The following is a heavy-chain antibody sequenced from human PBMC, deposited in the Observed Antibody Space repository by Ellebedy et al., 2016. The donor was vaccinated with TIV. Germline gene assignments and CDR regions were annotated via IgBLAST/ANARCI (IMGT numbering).Heavy chain of an antibody. CDR1: GYTFTDYW. CDR3: ARHALGDSGWWYFDL. V-gene: IGHV5-10-1*01. CDR2: IDPRDSNT. J-gene: IGHJ2*01. D-gene: IGHD5-12*01. Sequence: PGGSLRLSCQGSGYTFTDYWITWVRQMPGKGLEWMGKIDPRDSNTNYSPSFQGHVTISTDRSFSTAYLQWSSLKASDTAMYYCARHALGDSGWWYFDLWGRGTLVTVSS.